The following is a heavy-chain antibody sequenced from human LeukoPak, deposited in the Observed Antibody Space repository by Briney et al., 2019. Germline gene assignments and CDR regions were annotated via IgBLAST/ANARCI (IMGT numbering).Heavy chain of an antibody. J-gene: IGHJ4*02. Sequence: SETLSLTCTVSGGSISSYYWSWIRQPPGKGLEWIGYIYYSGSTNYNPSLKSRVTISVDTSKNQFSLKLSSVTAADTAVYYCARGQFGELLSDYWVQGTLVTVSS. CDR3: ARGQFGELLSDY. V-gene: IGHV4-59*01. CDR1: GGSISSYY. CDR2: IYYSGST. D-gene: IGHD3-10*01.